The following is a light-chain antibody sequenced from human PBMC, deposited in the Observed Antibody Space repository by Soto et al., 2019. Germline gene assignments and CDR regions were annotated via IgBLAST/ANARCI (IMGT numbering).Light chain of an antibody. J-gene: IGLJ2*01. V-gene: IGLV1-44*01. CDR2: YHN. CDR1: SSNIGSNT. CDR3: ATWDDSLNVVL. Sequence: VLTQPPSASGTPGQRVTISCSGSSSNIGSNTVSWYQHLPGTAPKLLIYYHNQRPSGVPDRFSGSKSGTSASLAISGLQSEDEANYYCATWDDSLNVVLFGGGTKSPS.